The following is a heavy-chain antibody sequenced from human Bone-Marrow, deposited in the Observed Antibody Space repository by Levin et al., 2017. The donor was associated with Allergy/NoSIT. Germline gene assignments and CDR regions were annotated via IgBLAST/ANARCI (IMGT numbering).Heavy chain of an antibody. CDR2: INPHSGDT. D-gene: IGHD1-26*01. CDR1: GYTFTGYY. Sequence: GESLKISCKASGYTFTGYYMHWVRQAPGQGLEWMGWINPHSGDTHYAQTFQGRVTMTRDTSISTAYMDLSRLRSDDTAVYYCARGGVRGYYFDYWGQGTLVTVSS. CDR3: ARGGVRGYYFDY. J-gene: IGHJ4*02. V-gene: IGHV1-2*02.